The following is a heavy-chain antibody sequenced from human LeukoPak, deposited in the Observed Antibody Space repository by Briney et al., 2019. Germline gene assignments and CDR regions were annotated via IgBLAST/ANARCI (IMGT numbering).Heavy chain of an antibody. CDR3: AKDFSMRVSVYAMDV. D-gene: IGHD3-22*01. CDR2: ISSSGNTI. Sequence: GGSLRLSCAASGFTFSDYYMSWIRQAPGKGLERVSYISSSGNTIYYADSVKGRFTISRDNAKNSLYLQMNSLRAEDTAVYYCAKDFSMRVSVYAMDVWGQGTTVSVSS. V-gene: IGHV3-11*01. CDR1: GFTFSDYY. J-gene: IGHJ6*02.